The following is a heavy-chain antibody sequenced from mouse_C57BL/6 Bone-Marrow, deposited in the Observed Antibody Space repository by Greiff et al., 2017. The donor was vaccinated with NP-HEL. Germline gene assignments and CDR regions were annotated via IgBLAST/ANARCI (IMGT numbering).Heavy chain of an antibody. CDR2: IYPRSGNT. D-gene: IGHD1-1*01. J-gene: IGHJ1*03. V-gene: IGHV1-81*01. Sequence: VQLQQSGAELARPGASVKLSCKASGYTFTSYGISWVKQRTGQGLEWIGEIYPRSGNTYYNEKFKGKAILTADKSSSTAYMELRSLTSEDSAVYFCARERITTVVANRYFDVWGTGTTVTVSS. CDR1: GYTFTSYG. CDR3: ARERITTVVANRYFDV.